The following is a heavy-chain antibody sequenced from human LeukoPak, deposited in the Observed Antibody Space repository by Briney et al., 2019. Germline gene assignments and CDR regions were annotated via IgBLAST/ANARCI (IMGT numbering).Heavy chain of an antibody. CDR1: GYTFTSYD. V-gene: IGHV1-8*01. Sequence: ASVKVSCKASGYTFTSYDINWVRQATGQGLEWMGWMNPNSGNTGYAQKFQGRVTMTRNTSISTAYMELSSLRSEDTAVYYCARVPRTGYCSSSSCYSLGAFDIWGQGTMVTVSS. CDR2: MNPNSGNT. D-gene: IGHD2-2*02. CDR3: ARVPRTGYCSSSSCYSLGAFDI. J-gene: IGHJ3*02.